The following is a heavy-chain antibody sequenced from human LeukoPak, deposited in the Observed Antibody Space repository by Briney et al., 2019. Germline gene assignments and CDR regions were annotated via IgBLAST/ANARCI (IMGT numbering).Heavy chain of an antibody. CDR3: ARDGGDYADLPLGY. CDR1: GGSIISSNFY. V-gene: IGHV4-39*07. D-gene: IGHD4-17*01. Sequence: SETLSLTCTVSGGSIISSNFYWGWIRQPPGKGLEWIGSIYYSGSTYYNPSLKSRVTISVDTSKNQSSLKLSSVTAADTAVYYCARDGGDYADLPLGYWGQGTLVTVSS. J-gene: IGHJ4*02. CDR2: IYYSGST.